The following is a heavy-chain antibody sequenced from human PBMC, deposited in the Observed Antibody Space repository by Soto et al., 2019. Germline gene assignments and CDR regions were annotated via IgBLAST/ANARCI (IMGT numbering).Heavy chain of an antibody. CDR2: INHSGST. CDR1: YGSFSGYC. J-gene: IGHJ6*03. V-gene: IGHV4-34*01. Sequence: ILSHTCAVYYGSFSGYCWSRIRQPPGKGLEWIGEINHSGSTNYNPSLKSRVTISVDTSKNQFSLKLSSVTAADTAVYYCASPSKSRSRQTPEYYYDMDVSGKRTTVTVSS. CDR3: ASPSKSRSRQTPEYYYDMDV. D-gene: IGHD2-2*01.